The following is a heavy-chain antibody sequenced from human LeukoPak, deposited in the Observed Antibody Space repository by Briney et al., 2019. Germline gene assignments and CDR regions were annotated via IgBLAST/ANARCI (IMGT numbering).Heavy chain of an antibody. Sequence: ASVKVFCKASGGTFSSYAISWVRQAPGQGLEWMGGIIPIFGTANYAQKFQGRVTITADESTSTAYMELSSLRSEDTAVYYCAREYYDILTGYFDYWGQGTLVSVSS. CDR3: AREYYDILTGYFDY. CDR1: GGTFSSYA. D-gene: IGHD3-9*01. J-gene: IGHJ4*02. V-gene: IGHV1-69*13. CDR2: IIPIFGTA.